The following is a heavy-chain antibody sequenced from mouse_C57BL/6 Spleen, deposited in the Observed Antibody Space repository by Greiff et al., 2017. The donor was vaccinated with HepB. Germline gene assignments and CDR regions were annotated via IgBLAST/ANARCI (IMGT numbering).Heavy chain of an antibody. D-gene: IGHD2-5*01. V-gene: IGHV5-16*01. CDR3: AREDYSTHFDV. CDR2: INYDGSST. J-gene: IGHJ1*03. CDR1: GFTFSDYY. Sequence: EVMLVESEGGLVQPGSSMKLSCTASGFTFSDYYMAWVRQVPEKGLEWVANINYDGSSTYYLDSLKSRFIISRDNAKNILYLQMSSLKSEDTATYYCAREDYSTHFDVWGTGTTVTVSS.